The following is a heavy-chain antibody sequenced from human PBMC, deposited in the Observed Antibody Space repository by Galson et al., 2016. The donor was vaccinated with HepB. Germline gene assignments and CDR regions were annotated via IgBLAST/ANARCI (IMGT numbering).Heavy chain of an antibody. Sequence: LRLSCAASKFRFSAYGMHWVRQAPGKGLEWVAVISYDGSNKYYADSVKGRFTISRDNSKNTLHLQMDGLKAEDTAIYYCAKHTYIYASATSSGFDSWGQGTLVTVSS. CDR1: KFRFSAYG. J-gene: IGHJ4*02. CDR3: AKHTYIYASATSSGFDS. CDR2: ISYDGSNK. D-gene: IGHD5-18*01. V-gene: IGHV3-30*18.